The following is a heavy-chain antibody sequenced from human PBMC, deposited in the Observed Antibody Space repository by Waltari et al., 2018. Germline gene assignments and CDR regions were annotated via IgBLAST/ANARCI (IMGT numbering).Heavy chain of an antibody. V-gene: IGHV2-5*01. J-gene: IGHJ4*02. CDR3: AHRRNGNIAY. D-gene: IGHD2-21*01. CDR1: GFSLATSRVG. CDR2: IYWNDDE. Sequence: QITLKESGPALVKPKQTLTLTCTFSGFSLATSRVGVAWVRQTPQKALEWLAVIYWNDDEVYNPSLGSRLSIAKDTAMNRVVLTLTNVDPADTATYYCAHRRNGNIAYWGPGALVIVSS.